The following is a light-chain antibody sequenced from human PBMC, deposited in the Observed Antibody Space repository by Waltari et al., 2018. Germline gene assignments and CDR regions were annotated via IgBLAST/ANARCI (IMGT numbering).Light chain of an antibody. CDR1: QRVLSSSNNKHY. CDR3: QQYYSTPYT. CDR2: WAS. J-gene: IGKJ2*01. V-gene: IGKV4-1*01. Sequence: DIVMTQSPDSLAVSLGERATINCKSSQRVLSSSNNKHYLAWYQQKPGPPPKLLIYWASTRESGVPDRFSGSGSGTDFTLTISSLQAEDVAVYYCQQYYSTPYTFGQGTKLEIK.